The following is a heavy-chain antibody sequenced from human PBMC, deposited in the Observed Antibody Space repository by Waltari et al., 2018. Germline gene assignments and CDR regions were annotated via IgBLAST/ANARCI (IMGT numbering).Heavy chain of an antibody. CDR2: SNPNSGGT. V-gene: IGHV1-2*02. Sequence: QVQLVQSGAEVKKPGASVKVSCKASGYTFTGYYMHWVRQAPGQGLEWMGWSNPNSGGTNYAQKFQGRVTMTRDTSISTAYMELSRLRSDDTAVYYCARDAHCSGGSCYSVSFDYWGQGTLVTVSS. CDR3: ARDAHCSGGSCYSVSFDY. CDR1: GYTFTGYY. D-gene: IGHD2-15*01. J-gene: IGHJ4*02.